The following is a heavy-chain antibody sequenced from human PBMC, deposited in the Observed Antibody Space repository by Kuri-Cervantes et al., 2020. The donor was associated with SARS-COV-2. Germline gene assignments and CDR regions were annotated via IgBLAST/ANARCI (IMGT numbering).Heavy chain of an antibody. CDR1: GFTFSSYA. J-gene: IGHJ4*02. D-gene: IGHD4-17*01. V-gene: IGHV3-30-3*01. CDR2: ISYDGGNK. CDR3: ARGNDYGEDFDY. Sequence: GGSLRLSCAASGFTFSSYAMHWVRQAPGKGLEWVAVISYDGGNKYYADSVKGRFTISRDNSKNTLYLQMNSLRAEDTAVYYCARGNDYGEDFDYWGQGTLVTVSS.